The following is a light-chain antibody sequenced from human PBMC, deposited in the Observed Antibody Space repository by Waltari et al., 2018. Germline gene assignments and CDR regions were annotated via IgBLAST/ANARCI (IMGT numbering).Light chain of an antibody. V-gene: IGLV1-40*01. J-gene: IGLJ3*02. CDR3: QSYDSSLSGWV. CDR1: SSNIGAGYD. Sequence: QSVLTQPPSVSGAPGQRVTISCTGSSSNIGAGYDVHWYQQLPGTAPTLLIQCNSNRPSGVPDRFSGSKSGTSASLAITGLQAEDEADYYCQSYDSSLSGWVFGGGTKLTVL. CDR2: CNS.